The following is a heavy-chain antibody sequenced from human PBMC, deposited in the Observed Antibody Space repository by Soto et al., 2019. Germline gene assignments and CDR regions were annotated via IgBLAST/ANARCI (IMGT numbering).Heavy chain of an antibody. CDR1: GFTFSSYW. CDR3: ARDESGGSLGPWFDP. Sequence: EVQLVESGGGLVQPGGSLRLSCAASGFTFSSYWMHWVRQAPGKGLVWVSRINSDGSSTSYADSVKGRFTISRDNAKNTLYLQMNSLRAEDTAVYYCARDESGGSLGPWFDPWGQGTLVTVSS. CDR2: INSDGSST. D-gene: IGHD3-16*01. J-gene: IGHJ5*02. V-gene: IGHV3-74*01.